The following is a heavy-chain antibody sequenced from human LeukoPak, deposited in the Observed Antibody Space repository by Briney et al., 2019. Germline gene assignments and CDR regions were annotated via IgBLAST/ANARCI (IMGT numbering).Heavy chain of an antibody. CDR3: ARTDAWFGDYYYYYYMDV. Sequence: GGSLRLSCAASGFTFSSYNMNWVRQAPGKGLEWVSSISSSSSYIYYADSVKGRFTISRDNAKNSLYLQMNSLRAEDTAVYYCARTDAWFGDYYYYYYMDVWGKGTTVTVSS. D-gene: IGHD3-10*01. V-gene: IGHV3-21*01. J-gene: IGHJ6*03. CDR1: GFTFSSYN. CDR2: ISSSSSYI.